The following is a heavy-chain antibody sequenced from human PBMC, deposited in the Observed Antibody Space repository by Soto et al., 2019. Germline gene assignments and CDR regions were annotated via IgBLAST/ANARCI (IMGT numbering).Heavy chain of an antibody. CDR2: ISYDGSNK. CDR3: AKDRNFAVSPLELSKE. CDR1: GFTFSSYG. Sequence: GGSLRLSCAASGFTFSSYGMHWVRQAPGKGLEWVAVISYDGSNKYYADSVKGRFTISRDNSKNTLYLQMNSLRAEDTAVYYCAKDRNFAVSPLELSKEWGQGNLVTVSS. D-gene: IGHD1-7*01. V-gene: IGHV3-30*18. J-gene: IGHJ4*02.